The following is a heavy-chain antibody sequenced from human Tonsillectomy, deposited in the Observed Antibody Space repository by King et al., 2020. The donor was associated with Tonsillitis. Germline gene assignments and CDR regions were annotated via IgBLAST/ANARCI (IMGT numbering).Heavy chain of an antibody. J-gene: IGHJ4*02. CDR2: IYYSGST. CDR1: GGSISSSSYY. CDR3: ARGPRLGIYYFDY. D-gene: IGHD3-22*01. Sequence: QLQESGPGLVKPSETLSLTCTVSGGSISSSSYYWGWIRQPPGKGLEWIGSIYYSGSTYYNPSLKSRVTMSVDTSNNQFSLKLSSVTAADTAVYYCARGPRLGIYYFDYGGQGPLATVSS. V-gene: IGHV4-39*01.